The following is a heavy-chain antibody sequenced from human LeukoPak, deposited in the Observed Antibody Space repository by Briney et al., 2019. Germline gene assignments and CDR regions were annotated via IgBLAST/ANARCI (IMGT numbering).Heavy chain of an antibody. CDR2: ISSSGSTT. CDR1: GFTFSEYY. V-gene: IGHV3-11*01. D-gene: IGHD3-10*01. CDR3: AREMDGPYGSGSPLDY. J-gene: IGHJ4*02. Sequence: PGGALRHSCAASGFTFSEYYMSGIRQAPGKGLEGVSYISSSGSTTYYADSVKGGFTISRDNDKNSLYLQMNSLRAEDTAVYYCAREMDGPYGSGSPLDYWGQGTLVTVSS.